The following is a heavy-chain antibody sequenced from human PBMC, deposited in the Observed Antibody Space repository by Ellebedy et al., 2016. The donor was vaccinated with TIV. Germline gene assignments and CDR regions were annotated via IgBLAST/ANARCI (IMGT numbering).Heavy chain of an antibody. CDR3: ARGFPRTGLNYDFWSGYYADAFDI. CDR1: GGSISSGGYY. Sequence: MPSETLSLTCTVSGGSISSGGYYWSWIRQHPGKGLEWIGYIFYSGSTYYNPSLKSRVTISVDTSKNQFSLKLSSVTAADTAVYYCARGFPRTGLNYDFWSGYYADAFDIWGQGTMVTVSS. J-gene: IGHJ3*02. V-gene: IGHV4-31*03. CDR2: IFYSGST. D-gene: IGHD3-3*01.